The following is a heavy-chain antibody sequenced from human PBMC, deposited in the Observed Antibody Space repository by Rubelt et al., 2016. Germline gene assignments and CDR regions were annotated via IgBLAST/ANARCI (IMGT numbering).Heavy chain of an antibody. CDR3: ARTSSGVMWC. D-gene: IGHD6-19*01. Sequence: QVPLQQWGAGLLRPSETLSLTCAVHGESLSNYYWTWIRQPPGKGLEWIGEINHHGNTNYNPSPKRRVMISVDTCKIQLCLKLKSGTEADTAFYYCARTSSGVMWCWGQGTLVTVSS. CDR1: GESLSNYY. CDR2: INHHGNT. J-gene: IGHJ4*02. V-gene: IGHV4-34*01.